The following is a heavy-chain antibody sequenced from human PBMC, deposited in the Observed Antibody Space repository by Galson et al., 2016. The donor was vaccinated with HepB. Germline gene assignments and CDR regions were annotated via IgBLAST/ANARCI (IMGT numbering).Heavy chain of an antibody. Sequence: SVKVSCKASAYTFTNYGISWVRQAPGQGLEWMAWISAFDGKTNSAQKVQGRVTMTTDTSTSTAYMELRNLRSDDTAVYYCARDLPRRGGNFRSGYYSDALDYWGQGTLVTVSS. V-gene: IGHV1-18*04. CDR2: ISAFDGKT. J-gene: IGHJ4*02. CDR1: AYTFTNYG. D-gene: IGHD3-3*01. CDR3: ARDLPRRGGNFRSGYYSDALDY.